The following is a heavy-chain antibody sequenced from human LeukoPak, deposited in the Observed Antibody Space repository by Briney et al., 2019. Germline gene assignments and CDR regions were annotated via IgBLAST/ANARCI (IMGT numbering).Heavy chain of an antibody. J-gene: IGHJ4*02. V-gene: IGHV3-23*01. CDR1: GFTFSSYW. CDR3: ARELYDSSGYPTDEHYYFDY. CDR2: LSGGAGRT. Sequence: PGGSLRLSCAASGFTFSSYWMSWVRQAPGKGLEWVSALSGGAGRTYYADSVKGRFTISRDNAKNSLYLQMNSLRSDDTAVYYCARELYDSSGYPTDEHYYFDYWGQGTLVTASS. D-gene: IGHD3-22*01.